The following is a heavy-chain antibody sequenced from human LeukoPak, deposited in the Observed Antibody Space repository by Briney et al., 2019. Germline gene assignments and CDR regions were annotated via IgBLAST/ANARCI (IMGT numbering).Heavy chain of an antibody. Sequence: ASVKVSCKASGYTFTGYYIHWVRQAPGQGLEWMGWINPDSGGTNYAQKFQGRVTVTSDTSISTAFMELSRLRSDDTAVYYCAKDTGFTMIVVVIRSLDYWGQGTLVTVSS. D-gene: IGHD3-22*01. CDR3: AKDTGFTMIVVVIRSLDY. CDR1: GYTFTGYY. CDR2: INPDSGGT. J-gene: IGHJ4*02. V-gene: IGHV1-2*02.